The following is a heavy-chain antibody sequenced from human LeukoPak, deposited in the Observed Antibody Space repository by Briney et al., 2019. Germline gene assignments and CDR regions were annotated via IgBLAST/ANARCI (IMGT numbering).Heavy chain of an antibody. CDR3: AREGSRRYDILTGIDY. CDR2: INPSGGST. Sequence: ASVKVSCKASGYTFTSYYMHWVRQAPGQGLEWMGIINPSGGSTSYAQKFQGRVTMTRDTSTSTVYMELSSLRSEDTAVYYCAREGSRRYDILTGIDYWGQGTLVTVSS. J-gene: IGHJ4*02. D-gene: IGHD3-9*01. V-gene: IGHV1-46*01. CDR1: GYTFTSYY.